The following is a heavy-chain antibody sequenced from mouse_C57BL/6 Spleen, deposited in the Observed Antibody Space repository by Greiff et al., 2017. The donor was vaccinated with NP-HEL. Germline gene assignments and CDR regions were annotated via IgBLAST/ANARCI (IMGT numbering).Heavy chain of an antibody. CDR3: AREAGGTTVSYYFDY. D-gene: IGHD1-1*01. CDR1: GFTFSSYA. CDR2: ISDGGSYT. Sequence: EVKLQESGGGLVKPGGSLKLSCAASGFTFSSYAMSWVRQTPEKRLEWVATISDGGSYTYYPDNVKGRFTISRDNAKNNLYLQMSHLKSEDTAMYYCAREAGGTTVSYYFDYWGQGTTLTVSS. J-gene: IGHJ2*01. V-gene: IGHV5-4*01.